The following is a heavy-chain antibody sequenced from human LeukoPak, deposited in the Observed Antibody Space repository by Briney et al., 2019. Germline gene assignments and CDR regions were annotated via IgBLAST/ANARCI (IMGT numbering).Heavy chain of an antibody. CDR1: GGSFSGYY. CDR2: INHSGST. D-gene: IGHD6-19*01. J-gene: IGHJ2*01. CDR3: ARGPYSSGWRHLDWYFDL. Sequence: PSETLSLTCAVYGGSFSGYYWSWIRHPPGKGLEWIGEINHSGSTNYNPSLKSRVTISVDTSKNQFSLKLSSVTAADTAVYYCARGPYSSGWRHLDWYFDLWGRGTLVTVSS. V-gene: IGHV4-34*01.